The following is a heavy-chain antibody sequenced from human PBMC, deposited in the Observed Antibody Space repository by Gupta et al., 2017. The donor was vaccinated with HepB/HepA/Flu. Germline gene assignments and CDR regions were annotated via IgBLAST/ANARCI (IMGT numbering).Heavy chain of an antibody. D-gene: IGHD4-17*01. J-gene: IGHJ6*02. Sequence: QVQLVQSGAEVKKPGASVKVSCKASGYTFTRYDINWVRQSTGQGLEWMGWMNPNSGNTGYAQKFQGRVTMTRNTSISTAYMELSSLRSEDTAVYYCARVGGSTVTISYYYYGMDVWGQGTTVTVSS. CDR3: ARVGGSTVTISYYYYGMDV. V-gene: IGHV1-8*01. CDR1: GYTFTRYD. CDR2: MNPNSGNT.